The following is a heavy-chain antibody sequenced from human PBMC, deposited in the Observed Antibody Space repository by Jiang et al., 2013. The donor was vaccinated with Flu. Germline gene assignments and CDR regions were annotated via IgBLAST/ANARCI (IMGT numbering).Heavy chain of an antibody. J-gene: IGHJ3*02. Sequence: VQLLESGGGLVQSGGSLRLSCAASGFTFSDHYMDWVRQAPGKGLEWLGRSRNKANRYTTEYAASVKGRFVVSRDESKNLLFLQMSSLRTDDTAVYYCARGFHSFDIWGHGTLVTVSS. CDR2: SRNKANRYTT. CDR1: GFTFSDHY. CDR3: ARGFHSFDI. V-gene: IGHV3-72*01.